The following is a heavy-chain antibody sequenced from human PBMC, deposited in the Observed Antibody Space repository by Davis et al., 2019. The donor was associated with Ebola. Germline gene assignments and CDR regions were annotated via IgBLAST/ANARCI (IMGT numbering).Heavy chain of an antibody. CDR1: GGSISSSNW. CDR3: ASRAYYYDSSGYYWGFDY. J-gene: IGHJ4*02. Sequence: SETLSLTCAVSGGSISSSNWWSWLRQPPGKGREWLGEIYHSGSTNYNPSLKSRVTISVDKSKNQFTLKLSSVTAADTAVYYCASRAYYYDSSGYYWGFDYWGQGTLVTVSS. CDR2: IYHSGST. D-gene: IGHD3-22*01. V-gene: IGHV4-4*02.